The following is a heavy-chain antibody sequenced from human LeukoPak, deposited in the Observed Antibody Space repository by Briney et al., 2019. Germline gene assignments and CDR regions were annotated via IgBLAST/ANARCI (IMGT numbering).Heavy chain of an antibody. Sequence: ASVKVSCKASGYTFTGYYMHWVRQAPGQGLEWMGWLNPNSGGTNYAQKFQGRVTMTRDTSISTAYMELSRLRSDDTAVYYCARASQWELPRYYFDYWGQGTLVTVSS. CDR2: LNPNSGGT. CDR1: GYTFTGYY. J-gene: IGHJ4*02. D-gene: IGHD1-26*01. CDR3: ARASQWELPRYYFDY. V-gene: IGHV1-2*02.